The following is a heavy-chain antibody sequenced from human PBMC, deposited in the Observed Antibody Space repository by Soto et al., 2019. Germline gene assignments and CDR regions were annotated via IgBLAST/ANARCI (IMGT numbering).Heavy chain of an antibody. V-gene: IGHV3-23*01. Sequence: WWSLTLSCSASVFSFIDYAINWFRQVPGRGLEYVAGIGGRGGNAFYADSMKGRFSISRDNSKNTVYLHMHNLRVDDSAMYYCAKARHSGDFAGSYDSWGQGTLVTVSS. CDR3: AKARHSGDFAGSYDS. CDR2: IGGRGGNA. CDR1: VFSFIDYA. J-gene: IGHJ5*02. D-gene: IGHD2-21*02.